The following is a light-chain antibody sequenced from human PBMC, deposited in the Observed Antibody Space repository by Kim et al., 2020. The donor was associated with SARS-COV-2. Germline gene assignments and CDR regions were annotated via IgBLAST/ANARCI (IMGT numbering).Light chain of an antibody. J-gene: IGKJ2*01. CDR1: HSVSISY. CDR3: QQYGSSLYT. Sequence: EIVLTQSPGTLSLSPGERATLSCRASHSVSISYLAWYQQKPGQAPRLLIYGASSRATGIPDRFSGSGSGTDFTLTISRLEPEDFAVYYCQQYGSSLYTFGQGTKLEI. V-gene: IGKV3-20*01. CDR2: GAS.